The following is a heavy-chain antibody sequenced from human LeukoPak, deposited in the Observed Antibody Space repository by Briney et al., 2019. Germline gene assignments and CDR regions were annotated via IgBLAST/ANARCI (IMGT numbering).Heavy chain of an antibody. Sequence: SETLSLTCTVSGGSISSSGYYWGWIRQPPGKGLEWIGSIYYSGNTYYNPSLKGRVTISIDTSKRQFSLRLSSVTAADTAVYYCARDRVAGTRWFDPWGQGTLVTVSS. D-gene: IGHD6-19*01. V-gene: IGHV4-39*07. J-gene: IGHJ5*02. CDR1: GGSISSSGYY. CDR2: IYYSGNT. CDR3: ARDRVAGTRWFDP.